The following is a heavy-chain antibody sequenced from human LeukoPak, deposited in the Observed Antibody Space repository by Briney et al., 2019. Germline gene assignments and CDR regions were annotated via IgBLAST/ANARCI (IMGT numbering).Heavy chain of an antibody. V-gene: IGHV3-23*01. CDR3: ASSPVGATRGY. Sequence: GGSLRLSCAASGLTFSSYAMSWVRQAPGKGLEWVSAISGSGGTTYYADSVKGRFTISRDNSKNTLYLQMNSLRAEDTAVYYCASSPVGATRGYWGQGTLVTVSS. D-gene: IGHD1-26*01. J-gene: IGHJ4*02. CDR2: ISGSGGTT. CDR1: GLTFSSYA.